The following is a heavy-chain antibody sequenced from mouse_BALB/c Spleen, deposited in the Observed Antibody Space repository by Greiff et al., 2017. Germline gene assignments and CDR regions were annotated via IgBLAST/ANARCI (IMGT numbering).Heavy chain of an antibody. CDR3: VREFRYFDY. CDR1: GFSLTSYD. CDR2: IWTGGGT. Sequence: VHLVESGPGLVAPSQSLSITCTVSGFSLTSYDISWIRQPPGKGLEWLGVIWTGGGTNYNSAFMSRLSISKDNSKSQVFLKMNSLQTDDTAIYYCVREFRYFDYWGQGTTLTVSS. J-gene: IGHJ2*01. V-gene: IGHV2-9-2*01.